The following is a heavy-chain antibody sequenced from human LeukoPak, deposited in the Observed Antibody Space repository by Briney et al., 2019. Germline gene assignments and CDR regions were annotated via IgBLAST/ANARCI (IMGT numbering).Heavy chain of an antibody. J-gene: IGHJ3*02. CDR3: ARQGPLSGSHLGDAFDI. Sequence: GSLRLSCAASGFTFSSYAMSWVRQPPGKGLEWIGEIYHSGSTNYNPSLKSRVTISVDKSKNQFSLKLSSVTAADTAVYYCARQGPLSGSHLGDAFDIWGQGTMVTVSS. V-gene: IGHV4-4*02. CDR1: GFTFSSYAM. CDR2: IYHSGST. D-gene: IGHD1-26*01.